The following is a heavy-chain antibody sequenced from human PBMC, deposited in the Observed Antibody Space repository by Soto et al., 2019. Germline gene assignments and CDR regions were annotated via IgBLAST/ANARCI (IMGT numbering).Heavy chain of an antibody. D-gene: IGHD2-2*01. J-gene: IGHJ4*02. CDR3: ARHRTSPYQLLFYYFDY. CDR1: GGSISSYY. Sequence: PSETLSLTCTVSGGSISSYYWSWIRQTPGKGLEWIGYIYYSGSTNYNPSLKSRVTISVDTPKNQFSLKLSSVTAADTAVYYCARHRTSPYQLLFYYFDYWGQGTLVTSPQ. CDR2: IYYSGST. V-gene: IGHV4-59*08.